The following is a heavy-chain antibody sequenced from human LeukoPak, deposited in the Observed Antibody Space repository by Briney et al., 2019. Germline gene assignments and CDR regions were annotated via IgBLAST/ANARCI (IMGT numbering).Heavy chain of an antibody. CDR3: ARDPMTTGYAFDI. CDR1: GFTFSSYG. CDR2: IWYDGSNK. J-gene: IGHJ3*02. Sequence: GGSLRLSCAASGFTFSSYGMHWVLQSPGKGLEWVAVIWYDGSNKYYADSVKGRFTISRDNSKNTLYLQMNSLRAEDTAVYYCARDPMTTGYAFDIWGQGTMVTVSS. V-gene: IGHV3-33*01. D-gene: IGHD4-17*01.